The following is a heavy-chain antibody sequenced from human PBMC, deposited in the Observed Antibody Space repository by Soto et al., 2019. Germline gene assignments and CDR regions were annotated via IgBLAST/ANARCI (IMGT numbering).Heavy chain of an antibody. D-gene: IGHD6-6*01. CDR2: ISAANHNT. CDR1: RHTFMYYL. CDR3: ICWQAGGPEY. V-gene: IGHV1-18*01. J-gene: IGHJ4*02. Sequence: VEVKQSAAQVREPGASVKVSCTAERHTFMYYLVTWVRQAPGHGLEFVGWISAANHNTKHAQSVQDRVTFTSDTTTSTAFMEMRGRTSDDTGMYCCICWQAGGPEYWGQGTLVTVSS.